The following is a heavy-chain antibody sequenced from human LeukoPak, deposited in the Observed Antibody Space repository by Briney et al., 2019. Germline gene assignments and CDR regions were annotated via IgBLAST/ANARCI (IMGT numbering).Heavy chain of an antibody. Sequence: GGSLRLSCAASGFTFSSYWMSWVRQAPGKGLEWVANIKQDGSEKYYVDSVEGRFTISRDNAKNSLYLQMNSLRAEDTAVYYCARVWSLDFWSPKSPTGFPDYWGQGTLVTVSS. V-gene: IGHV3-7*01. D-gene: IGHD3-3*01. J-gene: IGHJ4*02. CDR2: IKQDGSEK. CDR3: ARVWSLDFWSPKSPTGFPDY. CDR1: GFTFSSYW.